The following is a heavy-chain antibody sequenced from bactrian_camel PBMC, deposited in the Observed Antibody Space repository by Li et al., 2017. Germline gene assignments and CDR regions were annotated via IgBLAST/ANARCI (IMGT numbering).Heavy chain of an antibody. CDR1: GFTFDDSE. CDR2: LSSDGSI. D-gene: IGHD7*01. Sequence: QVQLVESGGGSVQAGETLRLSCTASGFTFDDSEMGWYRQAPGNECELVAGLSSDGSICYAESVKGRFTISRDNAKNTVYLQMNSLKSEDTALYYCATSRNWGEVVIRGGMENYWGQGTQVTVS. J-gene: IGHJ4*01. CDR3: ATSRNWGEVVIRGGMENY. V-gene: IGHV3S55*01.